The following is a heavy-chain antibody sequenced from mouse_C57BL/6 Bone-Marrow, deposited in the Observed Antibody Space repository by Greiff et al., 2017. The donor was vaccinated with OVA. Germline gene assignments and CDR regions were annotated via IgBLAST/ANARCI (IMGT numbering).Heavy chain of an antibody. D-gene: IGHD2-10*01. CDR2: INPNNGGT. Sequence: VQLQQSGPELVKPGASVKISCKASGYTFTDYYMNWVKQSHGKSLEWIGDINPNNGGTSYNQKFKGKATLTVDKSSSPAYMELRSLTSEDSAVYYCARMGLPAPYYGPLRGAMDYWGQGTSVTVSS. CDR1: GYTFTDYY. V-gene: IGHV1-26*01. CDR3: ARMGLPAPYYGPLRGAMDY. J-gene: IGHJ4*01.